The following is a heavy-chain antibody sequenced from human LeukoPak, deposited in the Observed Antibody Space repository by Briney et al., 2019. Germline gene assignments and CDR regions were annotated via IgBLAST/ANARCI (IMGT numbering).Heavy chain of an antibody. CDR1: GNTFSNYG. V-gene: IGHV1-18*01. J-gene: IGHJ6*02. CDR2: ISANNGVT. Sequence: ASVKVSCKASGNTFSNYGFSWVRQAPGQGLEWMGWISANNGVTDYAQKLQGRVTLTTDTSTSTAYTELRSLRSDDTAVYYCAREPPPYYDGLTGYYRDHYYGMDVWGQGTTVTVSS. CDR3: AREPPPYYDGLTGYYRDHYYGMDV. D-gene: IGHD3-9*01.